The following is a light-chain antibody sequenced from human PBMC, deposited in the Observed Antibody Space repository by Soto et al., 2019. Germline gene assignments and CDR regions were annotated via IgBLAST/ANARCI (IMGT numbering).Light chain of an antibody. Sequence: EILMTQSPATLSVSPGERATLSCRASQSIGSKLAWYQQKRGQAPRLLFYGASNRATGIPARFGASGSGTEFTLTISSLQSEDFAVYSCQQYDNCPPTFGGGTKVEIK. CDR2: GAS. J-gene: IGKJ4*01. CDR1: QSIGSK. CDR3: QQYDNCPPT. V-gene: IGKV3-15*01.